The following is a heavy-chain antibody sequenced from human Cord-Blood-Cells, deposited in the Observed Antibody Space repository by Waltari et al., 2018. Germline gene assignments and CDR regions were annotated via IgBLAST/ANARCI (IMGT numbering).Heavy chain of an antibody. CDR2: ISSSSSYI. V-gene: IGHV3-21*01. D-gene: IGHD1-26*01. J-gene: IGHJ4*02. Sequence: EVQLVESGGGLVKPGGSLRLSCAASGFTSSSYSMNWVRQAPGKGLECVSSISSSSSYIYYADSVKGRFTISRDNAKNSLYLQMNSLRAEDTAVYYCARDGGGHGMGYWGQGTLVTVSS. CDR3: ARDGGGHGMGY. CDR1: GFTSSSYS.